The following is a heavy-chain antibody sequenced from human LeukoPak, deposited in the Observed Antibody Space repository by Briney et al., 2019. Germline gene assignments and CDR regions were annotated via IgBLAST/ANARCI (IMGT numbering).Heavy chain of an antibody. D-gene: IGHD1-26*01. J-gene: IGHJ4*02. CDR1: GFTFDRYW. Sequence: GGSLRLSCADSGFTFDRYWMHWVRQAPGKGLAWVSHITTDGSGTSYADSVKGRFTISRDNPKKTLYLQMNSLRAEDTAVYYCARGAVAGANFDYWGLGTLVTVSS. CDR2: ITTDGSGT. CDR3: ARGAVAGANFDY. V-gene: IGHV3-74*01.